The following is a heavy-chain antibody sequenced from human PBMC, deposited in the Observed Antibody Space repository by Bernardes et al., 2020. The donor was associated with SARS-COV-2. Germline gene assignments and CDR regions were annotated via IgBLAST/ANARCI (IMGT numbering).Heavy chain of an antibody. CDR2: IYWDDDK. D-gene: IGHD6-19*01. J-gene: IGHJ4*02. Sequence: SGPTLVKLTQTLTLTCTFSGFSLSTSGVGVGWIRQPPGKALEWLALIYWDDDKRYSPSLKSRLTITKDTSKNQVVLTMTNMDPVDTATYYCAHRSSGWQGGVFDYWGQGTLVTVSS. CDR3: AHRSSGWQGGVFDY. CDR1: GFSLSTSGVG. V-gene: IGHV2-5*02.